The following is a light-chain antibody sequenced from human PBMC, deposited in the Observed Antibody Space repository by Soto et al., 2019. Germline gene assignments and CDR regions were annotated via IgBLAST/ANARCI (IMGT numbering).Light chain of an antibody. CDR1: QSISSY. CDR2: GAS. Sequence: DIQMTQSPSSLSASVGDRVTITCRASQSISSYLSWFQQKAGKAPKLLIYGASSLQSRVPSRFSGSGSGTDFTLTISSLQPEDFATYYCQQSYSAPYTFGQGTKLVIK. CDR3: QQSYSAPYT. V-gene: IGKV1-39*01. J-gene: IGKJ2*01.